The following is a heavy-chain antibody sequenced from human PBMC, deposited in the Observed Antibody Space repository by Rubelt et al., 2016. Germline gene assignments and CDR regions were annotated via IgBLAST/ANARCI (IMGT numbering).Heavy chain of an antibody. D-gene: IGHD3-3*01. V-gene: IGHV4-39*01. CDR3: ARGADFWSGSLDDY. Sequence: SSHYWGWIRQPPGKGLEWIGSIYYTGSTHYNPSLKSRVTISIDTSKNQFSLNLSSVTAADTAVYYCARGADFWSGSLDDYWGQGTLVTVSS. CDR2: IYYTGST. CDR1: SSHY. J-gene: IGHJ4*02.